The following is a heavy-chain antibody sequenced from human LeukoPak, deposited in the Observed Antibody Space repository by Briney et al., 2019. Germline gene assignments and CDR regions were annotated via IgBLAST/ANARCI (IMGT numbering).Heavy chain of an antibody. CDR1: GGSINSTNYY. Sequence: SETLSLTCTVSGGSINSTNYYWGWIRQPPGKGLQWIGCIYYSGTTYYNPSLKSRVTISVDTSKKQFSLTLSSVTAADTAVYYCARDSLNWGFFDSWGQGALVTVSS. CDR2: IYYSGTT. V-gene: IGHV4-39*07. J-gene: IGHJ4*02. D-gene: IGHD7-27*01. CDR3: ARDSLNWGFFDS.